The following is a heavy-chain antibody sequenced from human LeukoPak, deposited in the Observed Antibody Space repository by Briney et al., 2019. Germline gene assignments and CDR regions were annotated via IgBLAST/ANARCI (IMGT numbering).Heavy chain of an antibody. CDR2: LAEDGSMT. D-gene: IGHD1-26*01. CDR3: ARDEKSGYFVY. J-gene: IGHJ4*02. Sequence: GGSLRLSCEASGFTFSRYWMSWVRQAPGRGLEWVANLAEDGSMTQYADSVKGRFTISRDNAKSSEYLQMSSLKAEDSAVYYCARDEKSGYFVYWGQGSLVSVSS. V-gene: IGHV3-7*01. CDR1: GFTFSRYW.